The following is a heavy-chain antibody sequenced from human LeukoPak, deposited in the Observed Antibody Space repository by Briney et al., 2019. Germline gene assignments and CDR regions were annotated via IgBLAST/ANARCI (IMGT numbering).Heavy chain of an antibody. J-gene: IGHJ5*02. Sequence: PSETLSLTCTVSGGSISSYFWSWIRQPPGKGLDWIGYIYYSGSTNYNPSLKSRVTISVDTSKNQFSLKLSSVTAADTAVYYCARVPYYDFWSGWTGASFWFDPWGQGTLVTVSS. V-gene: IGHV4-59*01. CDR1: GGSISSYF. CDR3: ARVPYYDFWSGWTGASFWFDP. D-gene: IGHD3-3*01. CDR2: IYYSGST.